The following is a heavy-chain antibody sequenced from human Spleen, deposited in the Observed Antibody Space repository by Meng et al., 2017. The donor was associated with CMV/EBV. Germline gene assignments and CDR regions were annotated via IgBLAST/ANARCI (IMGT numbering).Heavy chain of an antibody. CDR2: VSGTNRYI. Sequence: GGSLRLSCAASGFIFSNYWMSWVRQAPGKGLEWASSVSGTNRYINYAESVRGRFTVSRDNANNSLSLQMSSLRGDDTAVYYCARDVSPDSYGYWTAPDVWGQGTTVTVSS. CDR1: GFIFSNYW. J-gene: IGHJ6*02. D-gene: IGHD5-18*01. CDR3: ARDVSPDSYGYWTAPDV. V-gene: IGHV3-21*06.